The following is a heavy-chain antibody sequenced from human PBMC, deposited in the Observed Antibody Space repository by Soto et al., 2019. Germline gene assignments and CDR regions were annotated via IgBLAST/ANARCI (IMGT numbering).Heavy chain of an antibody. CDR1: GFTFSSYA. CDR3: AKELQYYYHSSGSRATFDY. J-gene: IGHJ4*02. D-gene: IGHD3-22*01. CDR2: ISGSGGST. Sequence: GGSLRLSCAASGFTFSSYAMSWVRQAPGKGLEWVSAISGSGGSTYYADSVKGRFTISRDNSKNTLYLQMNSLRAEDTAVYYCAKELQYYYHSSGSRATFDYWGQGTLVTVYS. V-gene: IGHV3-23*01.